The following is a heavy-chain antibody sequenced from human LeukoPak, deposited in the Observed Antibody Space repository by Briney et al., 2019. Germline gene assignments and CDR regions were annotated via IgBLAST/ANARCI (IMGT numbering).Heavy chain of an antibody. CDR2: MNPNSGNT. V-gene: IGHV1-8*01. CDR1: GYTFTSYD. Sequence: ASVTVSYKASGYTFTSYDINWVRQAPGQGLEWMGWMNPNSGNTGYAQKFQGRVTMTRNTSISTAYMELSSLRSEDTAVYYCARGAGVAALCTLDYWGQGTLVTVSS. J-gene: IGHJ4*02. CDR3: ARGAGVAALCTLDY. D-gene: IGHD6-13*01.